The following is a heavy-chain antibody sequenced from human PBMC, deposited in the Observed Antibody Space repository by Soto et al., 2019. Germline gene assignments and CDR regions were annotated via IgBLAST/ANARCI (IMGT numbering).Heavy chain of an antibody. Sequence: SQMLSLTCTVSGGSISSGGYYWSWIRQHPGKGLEWIGYIYYSGSTYYNPSLKSRVTISVDTSKNQFSLKLSSVTAADTAVYYCARTQMTTGIDYWGQGTLVTVSS. CDR3: ARTQMTTGIDY. V-gene: IGHV4-31*03. D-gene: IGHD4-4*01. J-gene: IGHJ4*02. CDR2: IYYSGST. CDR1: GGSISSGGYY.